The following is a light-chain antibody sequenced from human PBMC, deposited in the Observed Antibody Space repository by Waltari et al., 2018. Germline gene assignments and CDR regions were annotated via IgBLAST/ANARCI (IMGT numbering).Light chain of an antibody. CDR3: FSYADGRSLV. CDR2: EGT. V-gene: IGLV2-23*01. J-gene: IGLJ2*01. Sequence: QSALTQPASVSGSPGQSITISCTGSSTDLGRPTLVSWYQHHPDTAPTLLIYEGTERPSGISHRFSGSKSGNTASLTISTLQAEDEADYYCFSYADGRSLVFGGGTKLTVL. CDR1: STDLGRPTL.